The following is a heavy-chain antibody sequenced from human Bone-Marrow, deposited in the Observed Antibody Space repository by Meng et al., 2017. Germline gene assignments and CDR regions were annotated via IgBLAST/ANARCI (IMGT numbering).Heavy chain of an antibody. D-gene: IGHD6-13*01. CDR2: IIPIFGTA. V-gene: IGHV1-69*05. CDR1: GYTFTGYY. CDR3: ARGPDPTRSSWYGFGFDY. J-gene: IGHJ4*02. Sequence: SVKVSCKASGYTFTGYYMHWVRQAPGQGLEWMGGIIPIFGTANHAQKFQGRVTITTDESSSTAYMEPSSLRSEDTAVYYCARGPDPTRSSWYGFGFDYWGQGTLVTVSS.